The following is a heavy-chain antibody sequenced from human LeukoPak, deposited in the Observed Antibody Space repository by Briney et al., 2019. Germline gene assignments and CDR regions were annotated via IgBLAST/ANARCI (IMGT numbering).Heavy chain of an antibody. D-gene: IGHD4-11*01. J-gene: IGHJ4*02. CDR1: GGSISSSSYY. CDR3: ARASYRNSFAADY. CDR2: IYYSGST. Sequence: PSETLSLTCTVSGGSISSSSYYWGWIRQPPGKGLEWIGSIYYSGSTYYNPSLKSRVTISVDTSKNQFSLKLSSVTAADTAVYYCARASYRNSFAADYWGQGTLVTVSS. V-gene: IGHV4-39*01.